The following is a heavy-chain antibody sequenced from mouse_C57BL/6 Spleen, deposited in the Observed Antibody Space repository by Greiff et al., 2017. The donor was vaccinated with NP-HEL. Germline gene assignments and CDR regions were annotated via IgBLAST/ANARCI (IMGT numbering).Heavy chain of an antibody. J-gene: IGHJ4*01. D-gene: IGHD2-1*01. Sequence: QVQLKQPGAELVKPGASVKLSCKASGYTFTSYWMQWVKQRPGQGLEWIGEIDPSDSYTNYNQKFKDTATLTADKSSSTAYMQLSSLTYEDSAVYYCARFGDYGTHYYAMDYWGQGTSVTVSS. CDR1: GYTFTSYW. CDR3: ARFGDYGTHYYAMDY. V-gene: IGHV1-50*01. CDR2: IDPSDSYT.